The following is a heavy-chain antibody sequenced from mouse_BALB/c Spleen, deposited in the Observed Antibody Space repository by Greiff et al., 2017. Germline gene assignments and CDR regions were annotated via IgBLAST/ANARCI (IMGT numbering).Heavy chain of an antibody. J-gene: IGHJ2*01. V-gene: IGHV5-12-1*01. CDR2: ISSGGGST. CDR3: ARLSFTAHFDY. Sequence: DVMLVESGGGLVKPGGSLKLSCAASGFAFSSYDMSWVRQTPVKRLEWVAYISSGGGSTYYPDTVKGRFTISRDNAKNTLYLQMSSLKSEDTAMYYCARLSFTAHFDYWGQGTTLTVSS. D-gene: IGHD1-2*01. CDR1: GFAFSSYD.